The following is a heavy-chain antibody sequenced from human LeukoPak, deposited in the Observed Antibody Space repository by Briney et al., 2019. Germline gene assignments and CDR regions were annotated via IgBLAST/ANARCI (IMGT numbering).Heavy chain of an antibody. CDR2: ISSSSSYT. D-gene: IGHD3-3*01. J-gene: IGHJ4*02. Sequence: GGSLRLSCAASGFTFSSYSMNWVRQAPGKGLEWVSYISSSSSYTNYADSVKGRFTISRDNAKNSLYLQMNSLRAEDTAVYYCARSIGYYDFWSGYQTDWGQGTLVTVSS. V-gene: IGHV3-21*05. CDR3: ARSIGYYDFWSGYQTD. CDR1: GFTFSSYS.